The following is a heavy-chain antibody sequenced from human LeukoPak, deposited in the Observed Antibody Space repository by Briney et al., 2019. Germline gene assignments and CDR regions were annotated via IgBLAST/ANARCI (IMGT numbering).Heavy chain of an antibody. CDR2: ISGAGGST. D-gene: IGHD2-2*02. CDR1: GFTFGTYA. V-gene: IGHV3-43*02. J-gene: IGHJ4*02. Sequence: PGRSLRLSCATSGFTFGTYAFSWVRQAPGRGLEWVASISGAGGSTYYADSVKGRFTISRDNSKNSLYLQMNSLRTEDTALYYCARDNTYMFDYWGQGTQVTVSS. CDR3: ARDNTYMFDY.